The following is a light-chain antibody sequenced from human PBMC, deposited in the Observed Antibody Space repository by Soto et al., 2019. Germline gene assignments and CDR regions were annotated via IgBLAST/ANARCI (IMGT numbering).Light chain of an antibody. Sequence: QSALTQPASVSGSPGQSITISCAGTSSDIGGYDYVSWYQQHPGKAPKLIIFDVSNRPSGVSNRFSGSKSGNTASLTISGLRAGDEAEYYCSSFTSSFTYVFGSGTQVTVL. CDR1: SSDIGGYDY. CDR3: SSFTSSFTYV. J-gene: IGLJ1*01. V-gene: IGLV2-14*03. CDR2: DVS.